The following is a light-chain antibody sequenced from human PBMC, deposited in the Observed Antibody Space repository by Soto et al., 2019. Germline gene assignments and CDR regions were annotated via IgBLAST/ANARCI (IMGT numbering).Light chain of an antibody. CDR1: SSDVAGYNF. CDR3: CSYAGSYNYV. Sequence: QSALTQPASVSGSPGQSITISCTGTSSDVAGYNFVSWYQQHPGKAPKLMIYDVSKRPSGVPDRFSGSKSGYTASLTISGLQAEDEADYYCCSYAGSYNYVFGTGTKVTVL. J-gene: IGLJ1*01. CDR2: DVS. V-gene: IGLV2-11*01.